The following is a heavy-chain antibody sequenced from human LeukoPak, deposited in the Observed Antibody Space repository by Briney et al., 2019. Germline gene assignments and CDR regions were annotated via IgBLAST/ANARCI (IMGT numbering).Heavy chain of an antibody. J-gene: IGHJ4*02. Sequence: SETLSLTCTVSGGSISSSNYYWNWIRQPAGKGLEWIGRIYTSGGTNYNPSLKSRVTISVDTSKNQFSLKLSSVTAADTAVYYCARGLGYYDSSLGYWGQGTLVTVSS. CDR3: ARGLGYYDSSLGY. CDR2: IYTSGGT. V-gene: IGHV4-61*02. D-gene: IGHD3-22*01. CDR1: GGSISSSNYY.